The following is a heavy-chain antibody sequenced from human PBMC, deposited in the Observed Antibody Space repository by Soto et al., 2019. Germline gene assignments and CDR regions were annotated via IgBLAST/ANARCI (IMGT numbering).Heavy chain of an antibody. Sequence: SETLSLTCTVSGGSISSYHWSWIRQSPGKGLEWIGYTSNSAPTIYNPSLKSRVTISADTSKNQFSLKLSSVIAADTAVYYCARAGTTMVRGVISGWFDPWGQGTLVTVSS. V-gene: IGHV4-59*01. CDR1: GGSISSYH. J-gene: IGHJ5*02. CDR3: ARAGTTMVRGVISGWFDP. CDR2: TSNSAPT. D-gene: IGHD3-10*01.